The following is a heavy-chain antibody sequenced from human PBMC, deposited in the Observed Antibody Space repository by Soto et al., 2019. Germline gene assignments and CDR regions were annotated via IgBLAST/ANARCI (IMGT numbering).Heavy chain of an antibody. CDR2: TSSDGGTK. V-gene: IGHV3-30-3*01. J-gene: IGHJ4*02. Sequence: QVQLMESGGGVVQPGGSLRLSYVTSGFTFSRYSIHWFRQAPGKGLEWVAVTSSDGGTKFYADSVKGRFTVSRDNSKNTLYLQMNSLRPEDTAVYYCAREVVLTEWYFDNWGQGSLVTVSS. D-gene: IGHD2-21*01. CDR1: GFTFSRYS. CDR3: AREVVLTEWYFDN.